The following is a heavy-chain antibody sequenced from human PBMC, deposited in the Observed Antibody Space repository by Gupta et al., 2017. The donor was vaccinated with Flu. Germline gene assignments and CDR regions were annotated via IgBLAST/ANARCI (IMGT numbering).Heavy chain of an antibody. CDR1: GFTFRSYA. CDR2: ISGSGGST. J-gene: IGHJ4*02. D-gene: IGHD1-26*01. CDR3: AKVPIWELWGVVFY. V-gene: IGHV3-23*04. Sequence: RVETGAVPIHPGVSHSPACAASGFTFRSYAMRWVRQAPGKGLEWVSAISGSGGSTYYADSVKGRFTISRDNSKNTLYLQMNSLRAEDTAVYYCAKVPIWELWGVVFYWGQGTLVTVSS.